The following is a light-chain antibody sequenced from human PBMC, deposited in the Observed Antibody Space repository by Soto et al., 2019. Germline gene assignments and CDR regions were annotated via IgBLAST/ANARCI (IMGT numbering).Light chain of an antibody. CDR2: GAS. Sequence: EIVLTQSPGTLSLSPGERATLSYRASQSVSNNYLAWYQQKPGQAPRLLIYGASNRATGIPDRFSGSGAGTDFTLTISSLEPEDFAVYYCQQYGSSGTCGQGTKVEIK. CDR3: QQYGSSGT. CDR1: QSVSNNY. V-gene: IGKV3-20*01. J-gene: IGKJ1*01.